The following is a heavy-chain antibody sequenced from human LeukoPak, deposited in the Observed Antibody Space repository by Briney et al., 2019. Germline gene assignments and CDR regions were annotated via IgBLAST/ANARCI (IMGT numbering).Heavy chain of an antibody. V-gene: IGHV3-23*01. CDR3: AQDRVGVTAIDY. CDR1: GFTFSSYA. D-gene: IGHD2-21*02. J-gene: IGHJ4*02. CDR2: VSANGDST. Sequence: GGSLRLSCAASGFTFSSYALTWVRQAPGKGLEWVSAVSANGDSTYYADSVKGRFTISRDNSKNTLYLQMNSLRVEDTAAYYCAQDRVGVTAIDYWGQGTLVTVSS.